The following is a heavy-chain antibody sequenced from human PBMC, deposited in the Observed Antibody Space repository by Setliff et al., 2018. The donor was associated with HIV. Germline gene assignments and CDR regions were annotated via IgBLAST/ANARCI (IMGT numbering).Heavy chain of an antibody. CDR3: ARQAWHSGRNGYFVDY. CDR1: GYSISSGFY. D-gene: IGHD3-22*01. Sequence: SETLSLTCAVSGYSISSGFYWGWIRQPPGKGLEWIGSIYQTGSIYYNPSLQNRVTLLLDMSKNQFSLRLSSATAADTAVYYCARQAWHSGRNGYFVDYWGQGMLVTVSS. V-gene: IGHV4-38-2*01. CDR2: IYQTGSI. J-gene: IGHJ4*02.